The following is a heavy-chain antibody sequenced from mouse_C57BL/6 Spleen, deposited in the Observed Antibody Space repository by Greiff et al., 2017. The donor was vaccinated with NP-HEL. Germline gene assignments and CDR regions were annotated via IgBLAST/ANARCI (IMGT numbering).Heavy chain of an antibody. Sequence: QVHVKQSGAELVRPGASVTLSCKASGYTFTDYEMHWVKQTPVHGLEWIGAIDPETGGTAYNQKFKGKAILTADKSSSTAYMELRSLTSEDSAVYYCSRGGVVAPHWYFDVWGTGTTVTVSS. CDR2: IDPETGGT. J-gene: IGHJ1*03. D-gene: IGHD1-1*01. CDR3: SRGGVVAPHWYFDV. V-gene: IGHV1-15*01. CDR1: GYTFTDYE.